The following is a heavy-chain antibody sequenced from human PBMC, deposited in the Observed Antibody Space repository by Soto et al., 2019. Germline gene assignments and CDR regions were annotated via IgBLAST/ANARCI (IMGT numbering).Heavy chain of an antibody. Sequence: PSETLSLTCAVSGGSISSYYWSWIRQPPGKGLEWIGYIYYSGSTNYNPSLKSRVTISVDTSKNQFSLKLSSVTAADTAVYYCARHKSARGISSPFDYWGQGTLVTVSS. D-gene: IGHD6-6*01. CDR2: IYYSGST. V-gene: IGHV4-59*08. CDR1: GGSISSYY. CDR3: ARHKSARGISSPFDY. J-gene: IGHJ4*02.